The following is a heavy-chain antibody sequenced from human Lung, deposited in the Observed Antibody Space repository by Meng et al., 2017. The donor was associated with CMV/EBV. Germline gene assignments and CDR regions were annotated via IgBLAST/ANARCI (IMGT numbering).Heavy chain of an antibody. CDR3: AKAALYSSSWAPFDY. CDR1: GFTFSSYG. Sequence: GGSLRLXXAASGFTFSSYGMHWVRQAPGKGLEWVAFIRYDATNKYYADSVKGRFTISRDNSKNTLYLQMNSLRAEDTAVYYCAKAALYSSSWAPFDYWGQGTLVXVSS. J-gene: IGHJ4*02. V-gene: IGHV3-30*02. D-gene: IGHD6-13*01. CDR2: IRYDATNK.